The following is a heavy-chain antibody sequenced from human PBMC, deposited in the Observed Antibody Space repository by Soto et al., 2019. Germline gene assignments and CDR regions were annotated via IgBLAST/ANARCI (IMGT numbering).Heavy chain of an antibody. J-gene: IGHJ6*02. CDR3: ARAYCGGDCSSYNFYYLDL. D-gene: IGHD2-21*02. V-gene: IGHV4-30-4*01. Sequence: QARLQESGPGLVKPSQTLSVTCAVSGDSVTNVDYYWAWIRQPPGKALEWIGHIHSTGRTSYGPSLNSRVTISVDPTKTQVSLRLRSVTATDTAVYFCARAYCGGDCSSYNFYYLDLWGQGTTVTVSS. CDR1: GDSVTNVDYY. CDR2: IHSTGRT.